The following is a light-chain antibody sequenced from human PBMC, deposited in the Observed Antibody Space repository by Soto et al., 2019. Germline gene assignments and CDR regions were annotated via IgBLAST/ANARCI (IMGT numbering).Light chain of an antibody. CDR3: AAWYDSLNGVV. J-gene: IGLJ2*01. Sequence: QSVLTQPPSASGTPGQRVTISCSGSSSNIGSNTVNWYQQLPGTAPKVLIHSNNQRPSGVPDRFSGSKSGTSASLAISGLQSEDEADYYCAAWYDSLNGVVFGGGTKLTVL. V-gene: IGLV1-44*01. CDR2: SNN. CDR1: SSNIGSNT.